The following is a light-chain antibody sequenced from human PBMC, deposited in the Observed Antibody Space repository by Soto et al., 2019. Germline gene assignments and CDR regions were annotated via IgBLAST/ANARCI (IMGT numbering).Light chain of an antibody. V-gene: IGKV3-20*01. J-gene: IGKJ1*01. Sequence: EVVMTQSPDTLSVSPGERVTLSFRASQSVTSNLAWYQQKPGQPPRLLIYGASSRATGIPDRFSGSGSGTDFTLSISRLEPEDFAVYYCQQYSSLWTFGQGTKVDIK. CDR3: QQYSSLWT. CDR2: GAS. CDR1: QSVTSN.